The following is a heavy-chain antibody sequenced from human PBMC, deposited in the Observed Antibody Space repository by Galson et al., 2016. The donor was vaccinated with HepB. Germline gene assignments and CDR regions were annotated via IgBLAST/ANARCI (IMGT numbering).Heavy chain of an antibody. CDR2: MNPNSGNT. CDR1: GYTFPRYD. J-gene: IGHJ6*02. Sequence: SCKASGYTFPRYDINWVRQATGQGLEWMGWMNPNSGNTGYAQKFQGRVTITSDTSASEAYMELSNLRSEDTAVYYCARYKVGTSGQRFYYGMDVWGPGTTVAVSS. V-gene: IGHV1-8*03. D-gene: IGHD4-23*01. CDR3: ARYKVGTSGQRFYYGMDV.